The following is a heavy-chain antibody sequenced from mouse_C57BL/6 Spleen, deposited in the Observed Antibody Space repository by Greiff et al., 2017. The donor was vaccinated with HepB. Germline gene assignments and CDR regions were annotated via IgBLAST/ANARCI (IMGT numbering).Heavy chain of an antibody. J-gene: IGHJ4*01. V-gene: IGHV5-4*01. CDR1: GFTFSSYA. CDR3: ARDGFAMDY. CDR2: ISDGGSYT. Sequence: DVKLQESGGGLVKPGGSLKLSCAASGFTFSSYAMSWVRQTPEKRLEWVATISDGGSYTYYPDNVKGRFTISRDNAKNNLYLQMSHLKSEDTAMYYCARDGFAMDYWGQGTSVTVSS.